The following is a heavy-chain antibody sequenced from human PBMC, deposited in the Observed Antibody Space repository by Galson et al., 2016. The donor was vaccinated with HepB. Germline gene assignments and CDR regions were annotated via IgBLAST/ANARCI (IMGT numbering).Heavy chain of an antibody. CDR3: ARETEFRRITIVGDAFDI. CDR1: GVSVDSGDYY. V-gene: IGHV4-61*08. D-gene: IGHD3-9*01. CDR2: IYYSGTI. Sequence: SETLSLTCSVSGVSVDSGDYYWIWIRQSPGNGLEWIGYIYYSGTINYNPSLKSRVSISLDTSKNQFSLNLSSVTAADTAVYYCARETEFRRITIVGDAFDIWGQGKTVIVSS. J-gene: IGHJ3*02.